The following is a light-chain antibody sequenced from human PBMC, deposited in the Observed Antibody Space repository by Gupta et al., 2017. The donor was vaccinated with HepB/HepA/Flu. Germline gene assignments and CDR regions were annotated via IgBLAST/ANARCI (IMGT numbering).Light chain of an antibody. V-gene: IGKV3-11*01. Sequence: EIVLTQSPATLSLSPGERATLSCRASQSVSSYLAWYQQKPGQAPRLIIYDTSNRATGITDRFSGSGSGTDYSLTSSSREPEDFAVYYWQQRSNWPTFGQGTRLEIK. CDR1: QSVSSY. CDR2: DTS. J-gene: IGKJ5*01. CDR3: QQRSNWPT.